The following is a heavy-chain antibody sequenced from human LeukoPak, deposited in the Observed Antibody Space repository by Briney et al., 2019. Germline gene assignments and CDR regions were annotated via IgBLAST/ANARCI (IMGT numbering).Heavy chain of an antibody. CDR2: ISSTSSTI. Sequence: GGSLRLSCAASGFTFSSYSMNWVRQAPGKGLEWVSYISSTSSTIYYADSVKGRFTISRDNAKNSLYLQMSSLRAEDTAVYYCARDPERFSGEYYYYYYMDVWGKGTTVTVSS. CDR1: GFTFSSYS. J-gene: IGHJ6*03. V-gene: IGHV3-48*01. D-gene: IGHD3-3*01. CDR3: ARDPERFSGEYYYYYYMDV.